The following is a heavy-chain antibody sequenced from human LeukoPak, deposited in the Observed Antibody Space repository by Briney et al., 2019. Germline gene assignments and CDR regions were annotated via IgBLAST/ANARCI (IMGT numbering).Heavy chain of an antibody. CDR3: ARSVTTVTHGGYYYYMDV. CDR1: GYTFTSYD. D-gene: IGHD4-17*01. V-gene: IGHV1-8*03. J-gene: IGHJ6*03. Sequence: ASVKVSCKASGYTFTSYDINWVRQATGQGLEWMGWMNPNSGNTGYAQKFQGRVTTTRNTSISTAYMELSSLRSEDTAVYYCARSVTTVTHGGYYYYMDVWGKGTTVTVSS. CDR2: MNPNSGNT.